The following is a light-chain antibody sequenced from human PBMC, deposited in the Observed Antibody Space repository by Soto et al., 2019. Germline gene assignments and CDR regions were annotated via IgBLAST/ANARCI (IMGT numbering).Light chain of an antibody. CDR1: SSDVGGYKY. CDR2: DVS. CDR3: SSYTSSTTYV. Sequence: QSVLTQPASVSGSPGQSITISCTGTSSDVGGYKYVSWYQHHPGKDPKLMLYDVSNRPSGVSNRFSGSKSGNTASLTISGLQAEDEADYYCSSYTSSTTYVFGTGTKLTVL. J-gene: IGLJ1*01. V-gene: IGLV2-14*01.